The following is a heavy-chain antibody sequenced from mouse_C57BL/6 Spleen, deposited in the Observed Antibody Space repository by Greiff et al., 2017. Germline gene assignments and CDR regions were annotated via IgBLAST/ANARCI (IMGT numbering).Heavy chain of an antibody. CDR2: IYPGDGDT. CDR3: ARRGITTDAMDY. D-gene: IGHD1-1*01. J-gene: IGHJ4*01. V-gene: IGHV1-82*01. Sequence: QVQLQQSGPELVKPGASVKISCKASGYAFSSSWMNWVKQRPGKGLEWIGRIYPGDGDTNYNGKFKGKATLTADKSSSTAYMQRSSLTSEDSAVYFCARRGITTDAMDYWGQGTSVTVSS. CDR1: GYAFSSSW.